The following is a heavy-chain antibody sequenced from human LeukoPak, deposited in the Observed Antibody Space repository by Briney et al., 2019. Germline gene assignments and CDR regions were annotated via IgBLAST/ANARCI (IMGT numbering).Heavy chain of an antibody. V-gene: IGHV1-18*01. CDR1: GYTFTSYG. CDR2: ISAYNGNT. J-gene: IGHJ4*02. Sequence: ASVKVSCKASGYTFTSYGISWVRQAPGQGLEWMGWISAYNGNTNYAQKLQGRVTMTTDTSTSTAYMELRSLRSDDTAVYYCARDPRYCSGVSCYSHPFDYWGQGTLVTVSS. CDR3: ARDPRYCSGVSCYSHPFDY. D-gene: IGHD2-15*01.